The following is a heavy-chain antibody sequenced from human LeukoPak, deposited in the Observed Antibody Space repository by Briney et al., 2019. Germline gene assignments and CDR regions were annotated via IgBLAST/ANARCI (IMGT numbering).Heavy chain of an antibody. CDR1: SGSMTDAC. CDR2: IYPNGLT. J-gene: IGHJ4*02. CDR3: TREGYGRSGYFLDL. V-gene: IGHV4-59*12. D-gene: IGHD3-22*01. Sequence: SETLSLTCTVSSGSMTDACWSWFRQAPGKGLEWLGFIYPNGLTEYSPPLRSRVSFSVATSKREATVRLSSVTASDTAVYYCTREGYGRSGYFLDLWGQGTLVTVSS.